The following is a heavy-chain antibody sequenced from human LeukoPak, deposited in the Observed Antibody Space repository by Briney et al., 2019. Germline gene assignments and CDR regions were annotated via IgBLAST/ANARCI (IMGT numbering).Heavy chain of an antibody. D-gene: IGHD3-22*01. CDR1: GFTFSNYG. CDR2: IWYDGSNK. CDR3: ARTRRYCDSSGYLDY. Sequence: GGSLRLSCAASGFTFSNYGIHWVRRAPGKGLEWVAVIWYDGSNKYYADSVKGRFTISRDNSKNTLYLQMNSLRAEDTAVYYCARTRRYCDSSGYLDYWGQGTLVTVSS. V-gene: IGHV3-33*08. J-gene: IGHJ4*02.